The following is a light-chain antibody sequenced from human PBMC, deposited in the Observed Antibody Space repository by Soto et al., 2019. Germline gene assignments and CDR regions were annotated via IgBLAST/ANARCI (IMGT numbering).Light chain of an antibody. CDR3: QQRSNWPIT. V-gene: IGKV3D-20*02. CDR1: QSVSSNY. Sequence: EIVLTQSPGTLSLSPGERATLSCRASQSVSSNYLAWYQQKPGQAPRLLIYGASSRATGIPDRFSGSGSVTEFTLTISSLQSEDFAVYYCQQRSNWPITFGQGTRLEI. CDR2: GAS. J-gene: IGKJ5*01.